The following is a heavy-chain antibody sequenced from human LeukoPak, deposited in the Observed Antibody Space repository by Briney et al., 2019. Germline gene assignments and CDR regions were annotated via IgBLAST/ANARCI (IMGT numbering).Heavy chain of an antibody. Sequence: SETLSPTCAVYGGSFSGYYWSWIRQPPGKGLEWIGEINHSGSTNYNPSLKSRVTISVDTSKNQFSLKLSSVTAADTAVYYCATLLDSNYNSYYYGMDVWGQGTTVTVSS. J-gene: IGHJ6*02. CDR3: ATLLDSNYNSYYYGMDV. D-gene: IGHD4-11*01. V-gene: IGHV4-34*01. CDR1: GGSFSGYY. CDR2: INHSGST.